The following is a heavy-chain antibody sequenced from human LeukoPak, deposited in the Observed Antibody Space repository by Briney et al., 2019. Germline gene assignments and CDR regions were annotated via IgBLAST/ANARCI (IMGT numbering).Heavy chain of an antibody. D-gene: IGHD3-22*01. V-gene: IGHV1-69*05. CDR1: GGTFSSYA. CDR2: IIPIFGTA. J-gene: IGHJ4*02. CDR3: ASTADSIYDSSGYYFPGFGY. Sequence: SVKVSCKASGGTFSSYAISWVRQAPGQGLEWMGGIIPIFGTANYAQKFQGRATITTDESTSTAYMELSSLRSEDTAVYYCASTADSIYDSSGYYFPGFGYWGQGTLVTVSS.